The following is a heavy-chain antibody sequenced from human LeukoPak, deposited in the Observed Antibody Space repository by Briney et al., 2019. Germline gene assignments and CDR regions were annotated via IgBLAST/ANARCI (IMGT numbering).Heavy chain of an antibody. CDR3: ARAYSNWFDP. V-gene: IGHV4-38-2*01. J-gene: IGHJ5*02. CDR1: GYSISSGYY. CDR2: IYHSGST. Sequence: SETLSLTCAVSGYSISSGYYWGWIRQPPGKGLEWLGSIYHSGSTYNNPSLKSRVTMSVDTSKNQFSLKLTSVTAADTALYYCARAYSNWFDPWAQGTLVTVSS. D-gene: IGHD4-11*01.